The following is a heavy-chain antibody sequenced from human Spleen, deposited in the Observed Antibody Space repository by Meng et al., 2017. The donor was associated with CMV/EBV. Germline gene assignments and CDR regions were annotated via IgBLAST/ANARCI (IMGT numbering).Heavy chain of an antibody. CDR2: INAKNGGT. J-gene: IGHJ6*02. V-gene: IGHV1-2*02. CDR3: ARREFARMDYYYYGMDV. Sequence: ASVKVSCKASGYTFTGYYMHWVRQAPGQGLEWLGWINAKNGGTNYAQKFQGRVTISVDTSKNQFSLKLSSVTAADTAVYYCARREFARMDYYYYGMDVWGQGTTVTVSS. CDR1: GYTFTGYY.